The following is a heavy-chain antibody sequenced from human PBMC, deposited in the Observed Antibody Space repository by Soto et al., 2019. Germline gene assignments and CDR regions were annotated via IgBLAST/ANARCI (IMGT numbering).Heavy chain of an antibody. V-gene: IGHV1-69*01. Sequence: QVQLVQSGAEVKKPGSSVKVSCKASGGTFSSYAISWVRQAPGQGLEWMGGIIPIFGTANYAKKFQGRVTITADESTSTAYMELSSLRSEDTAVYYCARDLAGATNYYYYGMDVWGQGTTVTVSS. CDR1: GGTFSSYA. J-gene: IGHJ6*02. D-gene: IGHD3-10*01. CDR3: ARDLAGATNYYYYGMDV. CDR2: IIPIFGTA.